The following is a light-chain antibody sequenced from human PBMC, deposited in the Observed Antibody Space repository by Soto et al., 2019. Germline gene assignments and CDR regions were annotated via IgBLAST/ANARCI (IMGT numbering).Light chain of an antibody. CDR1: SSDVGGYNY. J-gene: IGLJ1*01. V-gene: IGLV2-11*01. Sequence: ALTQPRSVSGSPGQSVTISCTGTSSDVGGYNYVSWYQQHPGKAPKLMIYDVSKRPSGVPDRFSGSKSGNTASLTISGLQAEDEADYYCCSYAGSYTYVFGTGTQLTVL. CDR3: CSYAGSYTYV. CDR2: DVS.